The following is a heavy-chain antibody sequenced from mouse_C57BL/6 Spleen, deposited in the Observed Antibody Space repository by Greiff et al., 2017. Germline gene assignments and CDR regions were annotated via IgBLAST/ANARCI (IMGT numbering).Heavy chain of an antibody. V-gene: IGHV1-50*01. J-gene: IGHJ2*01. CDR1: GYTFTSYW. Sequence: VQLQQPGAELVKPGASVKLSCKASGYTFTSYWMQWVKQRPGQGLEWIGEIDPSDSYTNYNQKFKGKATLTVDTSSSTAYMQLSSLTSEDSAVYYCARGGNYLYYFDYWGQGTTLTVSS. D-gene: IGHD2-1*01. CDR2: IDPSDSYT. CDR3: ARGGNYLYYFDY.